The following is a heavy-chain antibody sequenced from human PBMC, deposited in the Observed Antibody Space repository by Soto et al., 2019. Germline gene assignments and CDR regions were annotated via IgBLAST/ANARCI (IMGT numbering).Heavy chain of an antibody. CDR2: IYYSGST. CDR3: ARAGSGWYSNWFDP. CDR1: GCSICSYV. D-gene: IGHD6-19*01. J-gene: IGHJ5*02. V-gene: IGHV4-59*01. Sequence: PSETLYLTCTVSGCSICSYVWSWIWQPPGKGLEWIGYIYYSGSTNYNPSLKSRVTISVDTSKNQFSLKLSSVTAADTAVYYCARAGSGWYSNWFDPWGQGTLVTVSS.